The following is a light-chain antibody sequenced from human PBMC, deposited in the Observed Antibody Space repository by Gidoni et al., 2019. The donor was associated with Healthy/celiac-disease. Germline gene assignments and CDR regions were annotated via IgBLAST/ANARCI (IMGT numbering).Light chain of an antibody. CDR2: LGS. J-gene: IGKJ1*01. Sequence: SQSLLHSNGYNYLDWYLQKPGQSPQLMIYLGSNRASGVPDRFSGSGSGTDFTLKISRVEAEDVGVYYCMQALQTPRTFGQGTKVEIK. CDR1: QSLLHSNGYNY. V-gene: IGKV2-28*01. CDR3: MQALQTPRT.